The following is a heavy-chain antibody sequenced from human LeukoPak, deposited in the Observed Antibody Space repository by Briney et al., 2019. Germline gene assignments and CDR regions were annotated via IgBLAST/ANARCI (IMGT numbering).Heavy chain of an antibody. CDR3: ARSPGGSPDY. CDR1: GGSTSSYY. V-gene: IGHV4-59*01. D-gene: IGHD6-13*01. J-gene: IGHJ4*02. Sequence: PSETLSLTCTVSGGSTSSYYWSWIRQPPGKGLEWIGYIYYSGSTNYNPPLKSRVTISVDTSKNQFSLKLSSVTAADTAVYYCARSPGGSPDYWGQGTLVTVSS. CDR2: IYYSGST.